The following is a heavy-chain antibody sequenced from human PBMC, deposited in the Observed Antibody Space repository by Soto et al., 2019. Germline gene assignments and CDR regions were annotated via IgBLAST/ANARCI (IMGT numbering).Heavy chain of an antibody. J-gene: IGHJ3*02. D-gene: IGHD6-13*01. CDR1: GGPFSKHA. V-gene: IGHV1-69*13. CDR3: AREVAADGTFREDVFDI. CDR2: IIPIFTTT. Sequence: GASVKVSCKASGGPFSKHAINWVRQAPGQGLEWMGRIIPIFTTTDYAQRFQGRVTITADESTITAYMELSSLKHDDTAVYYCAREVAADGTFREDVFDIWGQGTMVTVSS.